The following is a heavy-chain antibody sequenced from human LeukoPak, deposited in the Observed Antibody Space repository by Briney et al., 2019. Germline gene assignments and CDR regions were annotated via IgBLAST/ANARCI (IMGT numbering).Heavy chain of an antibody. CDR2: INPNSGGT. CDR3: ARDIHYRIVGATVDY. J-gene: IGHJ4*02. D-gene: IGHD1-26*01. CDR1: GYTFTGYY. V-gene: IGHV1-2*02. Sequence: ASVKVSCKASGYTFTGYYMHWVRQAPGQGLEWMGWINPNSGGTNYAQKFQGRVTMTRDTSISTAYMELSRLRSDDTAVYYCARDIHYRIVGATVDYWGQGTLVTVSS.